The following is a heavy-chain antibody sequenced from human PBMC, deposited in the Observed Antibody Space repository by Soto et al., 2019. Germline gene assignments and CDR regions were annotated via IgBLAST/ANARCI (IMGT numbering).Heavy chain of an antibody. Sequence: GGSLRLSCAASGFPFSSYAMSWVRPAPGKGLEWVSAISGSGGSTYYADSVKGRFTISRDNSKNTLYLQMNSLRAEDTAVYYCAKAGDYDFWSGYYIPYPYYFDYWGQGTLVTVSS. D-gene: IGHD3-3*01. J-gene: IGHJ4*02. CDR3: AKAGDYDFWSGYYIPYPYYFDY. CDR1: GFPFSSYA. V-gene: IGHV3-23*01. CDR2: ISGSGGST.